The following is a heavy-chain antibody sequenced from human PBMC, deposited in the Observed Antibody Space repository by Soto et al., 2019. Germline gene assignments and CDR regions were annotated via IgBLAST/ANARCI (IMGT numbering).Heavy chain of an antibody. CDR2: MHPNNGGT. V-gene: IGHV1-2*02. Sequence: ASVKVSCKASGYTFSDYYLHWVRQAPGQALEWVGWMHPNNGGTNYAQKFRGRVTMTRDTSITTAFMELSSLSADDTAVYYCLRGSPAPFLVEVAVPSVPNFWAQGTLVTVSS. J-gene: IGHJ4*02. CDR3: LRGSPAPFLVEVAVPSVPNF. D-gene: IGHD2-15*01. CDR1: GYTFSDYY.